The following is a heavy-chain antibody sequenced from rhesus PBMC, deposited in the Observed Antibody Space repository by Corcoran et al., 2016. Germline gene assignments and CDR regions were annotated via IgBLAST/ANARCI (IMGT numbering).Heavy chain of an antibody. CDR1: GYSISSGYY. CDR3: ARRDGIYGLDS. J-gene: IGHJ6*01. V-gene: IGHV4-122*02. CDR2: STYMGRT. D-gene: IGHD5-42*01. Sequence: QVQLQESGPGLVKPSETLSLTCAVSGYSISSGYYWSWIRQPPGKGLEWIGYSTYMGRTSYNPTHKRRGTISRDTSKKQFSLKLSSVTAADTAVYYCARRDGIYGLDSWGQGVVVTVSS.